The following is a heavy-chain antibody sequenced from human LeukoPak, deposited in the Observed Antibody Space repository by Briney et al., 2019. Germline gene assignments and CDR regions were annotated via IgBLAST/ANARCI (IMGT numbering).Heavy chain of an antibody. J-gene: IGHJ4*02. Sequence: GGSLRLSCAASGFSFSDYSMNWVRQAPGKGLDWVSSISSSSSYIYYADSVKGRFTISRDNAKNSLYLQMNSLRAEGTAVYYCARDNYDSSGYYPGQDYWGQGTLVTVSS. D-gene: IGHD3-22*01. V-gene: IGHV3-21*01. CDR3: ARDNYDSSGYYPGQDY. CDR1: GFSFSDYS. CDR2: ISSSSSYI.